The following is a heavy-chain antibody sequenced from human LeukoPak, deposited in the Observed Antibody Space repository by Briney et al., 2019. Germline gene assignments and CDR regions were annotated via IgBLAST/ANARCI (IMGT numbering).Heavy chain of an antibody. CDR3: ARDFGYTYGHGLDY. J-gene: IGHJ4*02. CDR2: ISHTGGST. CDR1: GFTFSSYG. D-gene: IGHD5-18*01. V-gene: IGHV3-23*01. Sequence: GGSLRLSCAASGFTFSSYGMSWVRQAPGKGLEWVSGISHTGGSTYYANSVKGRFTISRDNSENTLFLQMNSLRAEDTAVYYCARDFGYTYGHGLDYWGQGTLVTASS.